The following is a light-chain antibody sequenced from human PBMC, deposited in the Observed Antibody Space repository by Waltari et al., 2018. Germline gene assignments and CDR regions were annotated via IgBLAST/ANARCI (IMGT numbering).Light chain of an antibody. Sequence: SYVVTQSPSVSVAPGETARITCGGDHIGSKSVHWSQQRPGQAPVLVISYDSDRPSGIPERFSGSNSGNTATLTISWVEAEDEADYYCLVWHSTIDHQGVFGGGTKLTVL. CDR3: LVWHSTIDHQGV. CDR1: HIGSKS. V-gene: IGLV3-21*04. CDR2: YDS. J-gene: IGLJ2*01.